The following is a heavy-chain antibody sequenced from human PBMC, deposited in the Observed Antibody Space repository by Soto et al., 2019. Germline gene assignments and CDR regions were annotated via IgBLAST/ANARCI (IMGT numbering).Heavy chain of an antibody. D-gene: IGHD2-21*02. Sequence: SETLSLRCSVCGSYFSRSVSWSWVRQSPGKGLEWIGDAYHTGNTNYSPSLRARVTITVDKSKNLFSLFLNSVTAADTAIYYCATFCTGDWDSISYAFSVWGRGTMVTVS. CDR1: GSYFSRSVS. CDR2: AYHTGNT. CDR3: ATFCTGDWDSISYAFSV. J-gene: IGHJ3*01. V-gene: IGHV4-4*02.